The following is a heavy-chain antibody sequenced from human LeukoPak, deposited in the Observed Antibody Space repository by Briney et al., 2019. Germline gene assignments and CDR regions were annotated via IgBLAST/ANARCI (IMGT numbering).Heavy chain of an antibody. CDR3: ARHADSGFGELAFDY. D-gene: IGHD3-10*01. V-gene: IGHV4-39*01. CDR2: IYYSGST. Sequence: SETLSLTCTVSGGSIGSSSYYWGWIRQPPGKGLEWIGSIYYSGSTYYNPSLKSRATISVDTSKNQFSLKLTSVTAADTAVYYCARHADSGFGELAFDYWGQGTLVTVSS. J-gene: IGHJ4*02. CDR1: GGSIGSSSYY.